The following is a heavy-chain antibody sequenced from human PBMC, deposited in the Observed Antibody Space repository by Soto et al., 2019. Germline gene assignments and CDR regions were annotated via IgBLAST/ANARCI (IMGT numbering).Heavy chain of an antibody. Sequence: QLQLQESGPGLVKPSETLSLTCTVSGGSISSSSYYWGWIRQPPGKGLEWIGSIYYSGSTYYNPSPQSRVTISVDTSKNQFSLKLSSVTAADTAVYYCARMYYYDSSGYYYGDWYFDLWGRGTLVTVSS. CDR3: ARMYYYDSSGYYYGDWYFDL. D-gene: IGHD3-22*01. J-gene: IGHJ2*01. CDR1: GGSISSSSYY. V-gene: IGHV4-39*01. CDR2: IYYSGST.